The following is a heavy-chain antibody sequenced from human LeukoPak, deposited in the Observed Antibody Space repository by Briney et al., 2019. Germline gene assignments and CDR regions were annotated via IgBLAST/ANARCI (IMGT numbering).Heavy chain of an antibody. V-gene: IGHV3-11*01. J-gene: IGHJ4*02. CDR2: ISSSGSTV. D-gene: IGHD4-17*01. CDR1: GFTFSDYY. Sequence: PGGSLRLSCAASGFTFSDYYMSWIRQAPGKGLEWVSYISSSGSTVYYADSVKGRFTISRDNAKNSLYLQMNNLRAEDTAVYYCARLHDYGDYGLGYWGQGTLVTVSS. CDR3: ARLHDYGDYGLGY.